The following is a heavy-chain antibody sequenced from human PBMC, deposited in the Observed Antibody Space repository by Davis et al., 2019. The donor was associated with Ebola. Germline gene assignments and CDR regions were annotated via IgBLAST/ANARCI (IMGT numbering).Heavy chain of an antibody. D-gene: IGHD5-24*01. Sequence: GGSLRLSCAASGFTVSSYYMSWVRQAPGKGLEWVSVIYSGGSTYYADSVKGRFTISRDNSKKTLYLQMNSLRAEDTAVYYCARDGYKSTAVDYWGQGTLVTVSS. CDR3: ARDGYKSTAVDY. CDR1: GFTVSSYY. V-gene: IGHV3-66*01. CDR2: IYSGGST. J-gene: IGHJ4*02.